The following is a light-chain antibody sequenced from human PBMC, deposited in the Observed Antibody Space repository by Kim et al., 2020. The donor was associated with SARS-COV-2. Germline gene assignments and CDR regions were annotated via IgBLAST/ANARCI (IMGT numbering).Light chain of an antibody. J-gene: IGLJ1*01. CDR2: DVS. Sequence: QSITISCTGTISDVGGYNYVSWYQQHPGKAPKLMIYDVSNRPSGVSNRFSGSKSGNTASLTISGLQAEDEADYYCSSYTSSSTLYVFGTGTKVTVL. CDR1: ISDVGGYNY. V-gene: IGLV2-14*03. CDR3: SSYTSSSTLYV.